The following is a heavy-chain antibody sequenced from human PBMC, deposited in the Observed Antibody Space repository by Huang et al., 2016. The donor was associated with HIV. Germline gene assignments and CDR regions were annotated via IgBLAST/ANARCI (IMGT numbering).Heavy chain of an antibody. J-gene: IGHJ6*02. D-gene: IGHD1-7*01. CDR3: ATKTAGMDI. V-gene: IGHV3-7*01. CDR2: IKQDEIEK. Sequence: VVSGGRSVQPGGSIKLSCVGSTFTFGAYWMSWVRQPPGKGLEWVANIKQDEIEKYYVDSVKGRFNISRDNARKVLFLEMDDLRVEDTAIYFCATKTAGMDIWGQGTTVTVSS. CDR1: TFTFGAYW.